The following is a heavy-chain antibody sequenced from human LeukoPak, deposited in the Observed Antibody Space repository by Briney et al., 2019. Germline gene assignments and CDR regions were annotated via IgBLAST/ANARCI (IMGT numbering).Heavy chain of an antibody. D-gene: IGHD1-26*01. CDR3: ASAVGATSYAFDI. Sequence: SETLSLTCTVSGGSISSSSYYWGWIRQPPGKGLEWIGYIYYSGSTNYNPSLKSRVTISLDTSKNQFSLKLSSVTAADTAMYYCASAVGATSYAFDIWGQGTMVTVSS. CDR1: GGSISSSSYY. J-gene: IGHJ3*02. V-gene: IGHV4-61*05. CDR2: IYYSGST.